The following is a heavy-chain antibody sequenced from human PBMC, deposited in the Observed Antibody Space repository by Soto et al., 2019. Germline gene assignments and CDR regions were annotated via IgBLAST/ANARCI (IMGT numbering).Heavy chain of an antibody. J-gene: IGHJ6*02. V-gene: IGHV4-59*01. Sequence: QVQLQESGPGLVKPSETLSLTCTVSGGSISSYYWSWIRQPPGKGLEWIGYIYYSGSTNYNPSLKSRVTISVDTSKNQFSLKLSSVTAADTAVYYCARGMRRLHSYGMDVWGQGTTVTVSS. D-gene: IGHD5-12*01. CDR2: IYYSGST. CDR3: ARGMRRLHSYGMDV. CDR1: GGSISSYY.